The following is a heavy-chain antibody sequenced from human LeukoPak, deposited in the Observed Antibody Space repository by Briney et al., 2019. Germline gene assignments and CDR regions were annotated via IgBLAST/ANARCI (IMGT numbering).Heavy chain of an antibody. CDR2: ISYDGSNK. CDR3: AREINNYGMDV. Sequence: PGGSLRLSCAASGFTFSSYAMHWVRQAPGKGLEWVAVISYDGSNKYYADSVKGRFTISRDNSKNTLYLQMNSLRAEDTAVYYCAREINNYGMDVWGQGTTVTVSS. CDR1: GFTFSSYA. V-gene: IGHV3-30-3*01. J-gene: IGHJ6*02.